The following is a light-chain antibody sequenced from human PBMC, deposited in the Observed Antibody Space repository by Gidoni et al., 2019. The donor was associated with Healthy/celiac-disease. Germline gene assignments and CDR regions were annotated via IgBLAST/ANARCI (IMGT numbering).Light chain of an antibody. V-gene: IGKV2-28*01. CDR2: WGS. J-gene: IGKJ3*01. CDR3: MQALQTIFT. CDR1: QSLLHSNGYNY. Sequence: DIVMTQSPLSLPVTPGEPASSSCRSSQSLLHSNGYNYLDWYLQKPGQSPQLLIYWGSNRASGVPDRFSGSGSGTDFTLKISRVEAEDVGVYYCMQALQTIFTFGPGTKVDIK.